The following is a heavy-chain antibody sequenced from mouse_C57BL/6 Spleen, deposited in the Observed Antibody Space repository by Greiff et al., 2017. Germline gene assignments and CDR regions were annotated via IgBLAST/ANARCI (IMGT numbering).Heavy chain of an antibody. CDR3: ARGGDLLRPTVV. V-gene: IGHV1-53*01. D-gene: IGHD1-1*01. Sequence: VQLQQPGTELVKPGASVKLSCKASGYTFTSYWMHWVKQRPGQGLEWIGNINPSNGGTNYNEKFKSKATLTVDKSSSTAYMQLSSLTAEDSAVXYCARGGDLLRPTVVWGTGTTVTVSS. CDR2: INPSNGGT. CDR1: GYTFTSYW. J-gene: IGHJ1*03.